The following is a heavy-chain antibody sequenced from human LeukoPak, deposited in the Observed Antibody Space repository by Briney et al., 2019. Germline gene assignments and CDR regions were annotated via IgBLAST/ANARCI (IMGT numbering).Heavy chain of an antibody. CDR1: GFTFSSYA. V-gene: IGHV3-23*01. CDR3: AKSPRYSYGKYYFDY. CDR2: ISGSGGST. J-gene: IGHJ4*02. D-gene: IGHD5-18*01. Sequence: GGSLRLSCAASGFTFSSYAMSWVRQAPGKGLEWVSAISGSGGSTYYADSVKGRFTISRDNSKNTLYLQMNSLRAEHTAVYYCAKSPRYSYGKYYFDYWGQGTLVTVSS.